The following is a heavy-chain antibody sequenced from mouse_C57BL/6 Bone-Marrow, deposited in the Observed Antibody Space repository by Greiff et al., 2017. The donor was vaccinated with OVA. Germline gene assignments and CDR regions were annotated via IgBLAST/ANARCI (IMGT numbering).Heavy chain of an antibody. D-gene: IGHD2-5*01. CDR2: IYPSDSET. J-gene: IGHJ3*01. Sequence: VQLQQPGAELVRPGSSVKLSCKASGYTFTSYWMDWVKQRPGQGLEWIGNIYPSDSETHYNQKFKDKATLTVDKSSSTAYMQLSSLTSEDSAVYYCARTAYYSNPWFAYWGQGTLVTVSA. CDR3: ARTAYYSNPWFAY. V-gene: IGHV1-61*01. CDR1: GYTFTSYW.